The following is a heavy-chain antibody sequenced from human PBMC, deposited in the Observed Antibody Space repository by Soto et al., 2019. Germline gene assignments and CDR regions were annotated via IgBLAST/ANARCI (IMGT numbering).Heavy chain of an antibody. CDR2: ISYDGSNK. J-gene: IGHJ3*02. D-gene: IGHD6-19*01. V-gene: IGHV3-30*18. CDR1: GFTFSSYG. CDR3: ANPYSSGFGAFDI. Sequence: GGSLRLSCAASGFTFSSYGMHWVRQAPGKGLEWVAVISYDGSNKYYADSVKGRLTISRDNSKNTLYLQMNSLRAEDTAVYYCANPYSSGFGAFDIWGQGTMVTVSS.